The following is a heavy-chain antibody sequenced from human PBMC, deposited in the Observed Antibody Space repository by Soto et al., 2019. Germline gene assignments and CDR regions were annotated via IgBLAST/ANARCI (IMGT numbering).Heavy chain of an antibody. D-gene: IGHD2-15*01. CDR3: ARDRSSSCYNGTFYFDS. CDR1: GGTFTTYD. Sequence: QVQLVQSGAEVRKPGSSVKVSCKASGGTFTTYDISWVRQAPGQGLEWMGGIIPLFDATQYAQTFPGRVTIPADKSTGTAYMELSSLRSEDTAMYYCARDRSSSCYNGTFYFDSWGQGTLVSVPS. J-gene: IGHJ4*02. V-gene: IGHV1-69*06. CDR2: IIPLFDAT.